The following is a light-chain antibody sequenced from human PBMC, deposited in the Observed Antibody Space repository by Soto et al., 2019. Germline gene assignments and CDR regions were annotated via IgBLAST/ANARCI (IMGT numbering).Light chain of an antibody. CDR3: QHYNSYSEA. CDR2: KAS. J-gene: IGKJ1*01. V-gene: IGKV1-5*03. CDR1: QSISSW. Sequence: DIKMTQSPSTLSASVGGRVTITCRASQSISSWLAWYQHQPGKPHKXLIYKASTLKSGVPSRFSGSGSGTELTITISSLQPDDFVTYDCQHYNSYSEAFGQGTKVDIK.